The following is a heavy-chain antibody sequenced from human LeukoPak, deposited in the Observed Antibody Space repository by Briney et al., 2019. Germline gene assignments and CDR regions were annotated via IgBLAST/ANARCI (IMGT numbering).Heavy chain of an antibody. CDR2: IYTSGST. V-gene: IGHV4-4*07. Sequence: PSETLSLTCTISGGSISSYYWSWIRQPAGKGLEWIGRIYTSGSTNYNPSLKSRVTMSVDTSKNQFSLKLSSVTAADTAVYYCARVSDEVVPAAIGYYYYYMDVWGKGTTVTVSS. CDR1: GGSISSYY. D-gene: IGHD2-2*02. CDR3: ARVSDEVVPAAIGYYYYYMDV. J-gene: IGHJ6*03.